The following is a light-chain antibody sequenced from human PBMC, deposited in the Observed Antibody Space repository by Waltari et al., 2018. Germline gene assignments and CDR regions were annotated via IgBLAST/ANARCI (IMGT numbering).Light chain of an antibody. Sequence: DIHMTQSPSTLSSSVGDRFTITCRSSQSIGNYLAWYQQKPGKAPKLLIVMASTLQLEVTSRFSGSGSGTEFALTISGLQADDFAIYFCQHFNSYPFSFGRGTKLEIK. V-gene: IGKV1-5*03. J-gene: IGKJ2*03. CDR2: MAS. CDR1: QSIGNY. CDR3: QHFNSYPFS.